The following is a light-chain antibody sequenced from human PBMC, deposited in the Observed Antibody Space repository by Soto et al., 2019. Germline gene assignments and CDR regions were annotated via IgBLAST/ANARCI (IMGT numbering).Light chain of an antibody. J-gene: IGKJ5*01. CDR1: QSVSSN. CDR3: HQYGSSPIT. CDR2: GAS. Sequence: EIVMTQSPATLSVSPGERATLSCRASQSVSSNLAWYQQKPGQAPRLLIYGASTRATGIPARFSGSRSGADFTLIISRLEPEDFALYYCHQYGSSPITFGQGTRLEIK. V-gene: IGKV3-15*01.